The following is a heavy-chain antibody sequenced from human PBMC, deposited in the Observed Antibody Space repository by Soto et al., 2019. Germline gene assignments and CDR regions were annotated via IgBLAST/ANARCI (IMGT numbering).Heavy chain of an antibody. CDR2: IVVGSGNT. V-gene: IGHV1-58*01. CDR1: GFTFTNSA. CDR3: AAASYYDILTGDFDS. J-gene: IGHJ4*02. Sequence: SVKVSCKASGFTFTNSAVQWVRQARGQRLEWIGWIVVGSGNTNYAQKFQERVTITRDLSTSTAYMELSSLRSEDTAVYYCAAASYYDILTGDFDSWGQGTLLTVSS. D-gene: IGHD3-9*01.